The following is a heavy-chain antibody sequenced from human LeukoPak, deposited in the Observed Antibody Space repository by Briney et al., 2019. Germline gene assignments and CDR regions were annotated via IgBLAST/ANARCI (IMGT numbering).Heavy chain of an antibody. CDR1: GFRFSSYE. D-gene: IGHD1-14*01. CDR3: VRGDRYFFDY. Sequence: GGSLRLSCAASGFRFSSYEMKWVRQAPGRGLEWVSYIGNTGRTIYYVDSVKGRFTVSRDNAKNSLYLQMNSLRAEDAAIYYCVRGDRYFFDYWGQGTLVTVSS. J-gene: IGHJ4*02. CDR2: IGNTGRTI. V-gene: IGHV3-48*03.